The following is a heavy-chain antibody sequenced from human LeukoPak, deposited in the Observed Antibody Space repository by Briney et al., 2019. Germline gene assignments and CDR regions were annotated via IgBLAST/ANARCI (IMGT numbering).Heavy chain of an antibody. J-gene: IGHJ4*02. CDR2: MSSSDNPI. CDR1: GFSFSDHY. V-gene: IGHV3-11*01. Sequence: GGSLRLSCAASGFSFSDHYMSWIRQAPGKGLEWVSYMSSSDNPIYYADSVKGRFTISRDNAKNSLYPQMNNLRAEDTAVYYCARDRVGSSTSCYDYWGQGTLVTVSS. CDR3: ARDRVGSSTSCYDY. D-gene: IGHD2-2*01.